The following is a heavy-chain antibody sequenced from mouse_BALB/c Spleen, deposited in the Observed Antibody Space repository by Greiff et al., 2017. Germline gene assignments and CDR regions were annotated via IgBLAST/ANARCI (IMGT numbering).Heavy chain of an antibody. J-gene: IGHJ4*01. CDR3: ARYYGSNYYYAMDY. CDR2: ISSGGSYT. V-gene: IGHV5-9-4*01. CDR1: GFTFSSYA. Sequence: EVKLVESGGGLVKPGGSLKLSCAASGFTFSSYAMSWVRQSPEKRLEWVAEISSGGSYTYYPDTVTGRFTISRDNAKNTLYLEMSSLRSEDTAVYYCARYYGSNYYYAMDYWGQGTSVTVSS. D-gene: IGHD1-1*01.